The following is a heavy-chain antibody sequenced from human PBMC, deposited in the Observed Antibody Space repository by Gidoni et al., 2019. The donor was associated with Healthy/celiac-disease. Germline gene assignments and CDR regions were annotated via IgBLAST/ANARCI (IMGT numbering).Heavy chain of an antibody. D-gene: IGHD2-21*01. V-gene: IGHV4-59*01. CDR1: GGSISSYY. Sequence: QVQLQESGPGLVKPSETLSLTCTVSGGSISSYYWSWIRQPPGKGLEWIGYIYYSGSTNYNPALKSRVTISVDTSKNQFSLKLSSVTAADTAVYYCARAGDRPFDYWGQGTLVTVSS. CDR3: ARAGDRPFDY. CDR2: IYYSGST. J-gene: IGHJ4*02.